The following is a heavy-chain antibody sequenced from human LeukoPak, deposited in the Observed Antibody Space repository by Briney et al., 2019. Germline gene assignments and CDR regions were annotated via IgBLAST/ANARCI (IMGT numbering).Heavy chain of an antibody. D-gene: IGHD6-6*01. V-gene: IGHV1-46*01. CDR3: ARDFAYSSSSVSDAFDI. Sequence: ASVKVSCKASGYTFTSYYMHWVRQAPGQGLERMGIINPSGGSTSYAQKFQGRVTMTRDTSTSTVYMELSSLRSEDTAVYYCARDFAYSSSSVSDAFDIWGQGAMVTVSS. CDR1: GYTFTSYY. CDR2: INPSGGST. J-gene: IGHJ3*02.